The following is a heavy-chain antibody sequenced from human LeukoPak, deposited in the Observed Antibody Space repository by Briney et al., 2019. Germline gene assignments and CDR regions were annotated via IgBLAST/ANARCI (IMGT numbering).Heavy chain of an antibody. D-gene: IGHD4-23*01. CDR3: ARVDYGGKGVQDYFDY. Sequence: SQTLSLTRAISGDSVSSNSAAWNWIRQSPSRGLEWLGRTYYRSKWYNDYAVSVKSRITINPDTSKNQFSLQLNSVTPEDTAVYYCARVDYGGKGVQDYFDYWGQGTLVTVSS. CDR1: GDSVSSNSAA. V-gene: IGHV6-1*01. J-gene: IGHJ4*02. CDR2: TYYRSKWYN.